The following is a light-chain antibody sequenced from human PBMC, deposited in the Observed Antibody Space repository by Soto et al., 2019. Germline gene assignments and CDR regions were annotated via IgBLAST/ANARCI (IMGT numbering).Light chain of an antibody. CDR3: QQYNNWPPWT. CDR2: GAS. J-gene: IGKJ1*01. V-gene: IGKV3-15*01. CDR1: QSVGTN. Sequence: EIVMTQSPATLSASPGERATLSCRASQSVGTNLAWYRQRPGQPPRLLIYGASTRATGIPARFSGGGSGTEFTLTISSLQSEDFAVYYCQQYNNWPPWTFGQGTKVEIK.